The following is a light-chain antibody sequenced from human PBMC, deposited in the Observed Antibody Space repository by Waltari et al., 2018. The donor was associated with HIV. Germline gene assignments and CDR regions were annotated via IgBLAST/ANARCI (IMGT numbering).Light chain of an antibody. J-gene: IGLJ3*02. CDR3: QSYDTSNSHWV. CDR1: SGSIASNY. Sequence: FILTQPHSVSGSPGKTVNISCHRSSGSIASNYVQSFHQRPGSAPINVIYQNNQRASGVADRFSGSIDRSSNSASLTISGLKTEDEADFFCQSYDTSNSHWVFGGGTKLTVL. CDR2: QNN. V-gene: IGLV6-57*03.